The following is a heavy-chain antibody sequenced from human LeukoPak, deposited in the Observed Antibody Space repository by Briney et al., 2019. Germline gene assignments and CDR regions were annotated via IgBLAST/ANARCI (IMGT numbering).Heavy chain of an antibody. CDR1: GFTFSSYS. Sequence: GGSLRLSCAASGFTFSSYSMNWVRQAPGKGLEWVSYISSSSSTIYYADSVKGRFTISRDNAKNSLYLQMNRLRAEDTAIYFCAKERGLWFGETVFDYWGQGTLVTVSS. D-gene: IGHD3-10*01. CDR3: AKERGLWFGETVFDY. V-gene: IGHV3-48*01. J-gene: IGHJ4*02. CDR2: ISSSSSTI.